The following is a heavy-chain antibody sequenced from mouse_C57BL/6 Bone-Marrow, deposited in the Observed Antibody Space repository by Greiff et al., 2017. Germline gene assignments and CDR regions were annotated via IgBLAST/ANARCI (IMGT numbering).Heavy chain of an antibody. CDR3: AREGNWDAWFAY. CDR1: GYSITSGYY. D-gene: IGHD4-1*01. J-gene: IGHJ3*01. V-gene: IGHV3-6*01. Sequence: EVKLMESGPGLVKPSQSLSLTCSVTGYSITSGYYWNWIRQFPGNKLEWMGYISYDGSINYNPSLKNRISITRDTSKNQFFLKLNSVTTEDTATYYCAREGNWDAWFAYWGQGTLVTVSA. CDR2: ISYDGSI.